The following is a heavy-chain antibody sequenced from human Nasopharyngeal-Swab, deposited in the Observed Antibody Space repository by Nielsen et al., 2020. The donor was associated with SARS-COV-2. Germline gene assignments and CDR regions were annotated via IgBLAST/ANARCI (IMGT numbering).Heavy chain of an antibody. CDR1: GFTFSSYG. V-gene: IGHV3-21*01. Sequence: GGSLRLSCVASGFTFSSYGMNWVRQAPGKGLEWVSSISSSSTYIYYADSVKGRFTISRDTAQNSLYLQMSSRRAEDTAVYYCARMGPPLATVTTGDYWGQGTLVTVSS. D-gene: IGHD4-17*01. CDR2: ISSSSTYI. J-gene: IGHJ4*02. CDR3: ARMGPPLATVTTGDY.